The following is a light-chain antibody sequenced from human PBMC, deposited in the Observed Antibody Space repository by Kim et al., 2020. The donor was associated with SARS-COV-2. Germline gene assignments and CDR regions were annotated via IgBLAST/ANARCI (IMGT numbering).Light chain of an antibody. CDR2: DAS. Sequence: DIQMTQSPSSVSASVGDSVTITCRASQDINTWLAWYQQKPGEAPKLLIYDASILQSGVPLRFSGSGSGTEFTLAITSLQPDDFATYSCQAANTLPYTFGQGTKLEI. J-gene: IGKJ2*01. CDR3: QAANTLPYT. CDR1: QDINTW. V-gene: IGKV1-12*01.